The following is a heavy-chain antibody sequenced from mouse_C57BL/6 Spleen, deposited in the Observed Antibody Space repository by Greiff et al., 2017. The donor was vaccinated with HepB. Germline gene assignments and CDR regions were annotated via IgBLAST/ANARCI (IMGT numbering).Heavy chain of an antibody. CDR1: GYTFTDYE. J-gene: IGHJ4*01. D-gene: IGHD2-1*01. V-gene: IGHV1-15*01. CDR3: TKGNYGYYAMDY. Sequence: QVQLQQSGAELVRPGASVTLSCKASGYTFTDYEMHWVKQTPVHGLEWIGAIDPETGGTAYNQKFKGKAILTADKSSSTAYMELRSLTSEDSAVYYCTKGNYGYYAMDYWGQGTSVTVSS. CDR2: IDPETGGT.